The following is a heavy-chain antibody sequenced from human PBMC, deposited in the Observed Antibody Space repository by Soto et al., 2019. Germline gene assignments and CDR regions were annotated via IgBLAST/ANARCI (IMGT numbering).Heavy chain of an antibody. J-gene: IGHJ5*02. Sequence: GGSLILSCAASGFTFYDYAMHWVRQAPGKGLEWVSGISSSSSYIYYADSVKGRFTISRDNAKNSLYLQMNSLRAEDTAVYYCARSPTTTPPWFDPWGQGTLVTVSS. CDR1: GFTFYDYA. D-gene: IGHD4-17*01. CDR2: ISSSSSYI. V-gene: IGHV3-21*01. CDR3: ARSPTTTPPWFDP.